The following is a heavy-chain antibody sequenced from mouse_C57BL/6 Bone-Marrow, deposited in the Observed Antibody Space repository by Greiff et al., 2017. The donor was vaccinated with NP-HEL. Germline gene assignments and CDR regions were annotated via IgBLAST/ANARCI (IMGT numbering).Heavy chain of an antibody. CDR3: ARGGDGYYPFAY. D-gene: IGHD2-3*01. J-gene: IGHJ3*01. CDR1: GYSITSGYY. CDR2: ISYDGSN. V-gene: IGHV3-6*01. Sequence: DVQLQESGPGLVKPSQSLSLTCSVTGYSITSGYYWNWIRQFPGNKLEWMGYISYDGSNNYNPSLKNRISITRDTSKNQFFLKLNSVTTEDTATYYCARGGDGYYPFAYWGQGTLVTVSA.